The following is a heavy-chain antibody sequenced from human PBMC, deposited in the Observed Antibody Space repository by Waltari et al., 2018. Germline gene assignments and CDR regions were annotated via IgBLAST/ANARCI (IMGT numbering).Heavy chain of an antibody. CDR1: GYSISSGYY. CDR2: IYHSGST. D-gene: IGHD2-8*01. Sequence: QVQLQESGPGLVKPSETLSLTCAVSGYSISSGYYWGWIRQPPGKGLEWIGSIYHSGSTYDNPSLKCRVTISVDTTKNQFSLKLSSVTAADTAVYYCARVNSIVLMVYAPLYYFDYWGQGTLVTVSS. V-gene: IGHV4-38-2*01. J-gene: IGHJ4*02. CDR3: ARVNSIVLMVYAPLYYFDY.